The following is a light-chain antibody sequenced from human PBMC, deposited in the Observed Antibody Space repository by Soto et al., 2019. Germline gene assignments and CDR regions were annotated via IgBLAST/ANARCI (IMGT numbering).Light chain of an antibody. CDR1: QSISYW. V-gene: IGKV1-5*01. J-gene: IGKJ1*01. Sequence: IHMTQSPSTLSASVGDRVTITCRSSQSISYWLAWYQQKAEKAPKVLISDATTLESGVPSRFSGSGSGTEITLTISSLQPDDFATYYCQQYNSYSTFGQGTKVDIK. CDR3: QQYNSYST. CDR2: DAT.